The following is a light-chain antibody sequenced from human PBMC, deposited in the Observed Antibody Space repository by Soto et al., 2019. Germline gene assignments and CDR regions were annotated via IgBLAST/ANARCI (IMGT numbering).Light chain of an antibody. CDR3: QQRHMWPIT. CDR1: QSVGSF. CDR2: DAY. V-gene: IGKV3-11*01. J-gene: IGKJ5*01. Sequence: IVLTQYPATLSLSPGERATLSCRASQSVGSFLAWYQQKPGQAPRLLIYDAYNRATGIPPRFSGSGSGTDFTLTISSLEPEDSAVYYCQQRHMWPITFGQGTRLEIK.